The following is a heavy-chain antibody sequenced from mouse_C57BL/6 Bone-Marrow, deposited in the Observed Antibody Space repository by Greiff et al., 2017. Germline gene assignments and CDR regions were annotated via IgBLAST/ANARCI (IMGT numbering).Heavy chain of an antibody. J-gene: IGHJ4*01. CDR2: IYPGSGST. CDR1: GYTFTSYW. V-gene: IGHV1-55*01. CDR3: AYYDPHYYAMDY. D-gene: IGHD2-4*01. Sequence: QVQLQQPGAELVKPGASVKMSCKASGYTFTSYWITWVKQRPGQGLEWIGDIYPGSGSTNYNEKFKNKATLTVDTSSSTAYMQLSSLTSEDSAVYYCAYYDPHYYAMDYWGQGTSVTVSS.